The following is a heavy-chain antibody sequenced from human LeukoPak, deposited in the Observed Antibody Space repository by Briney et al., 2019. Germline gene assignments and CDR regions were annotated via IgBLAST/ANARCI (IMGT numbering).Heavy chain of an antibody. Sequence: PGGSLRLSCAASGFTFSNYAMNWVRQAPGKGLEWVSALGDNDGRTFYADSVKGRFTISRDNSKNMLYLQMNSLRAEDTAIYYCAKNGKDNYDMFFDFWGQGTLVTVSS. CDR3: AKNGKDNYDMFFDF. D-gene: IGHD3-9*01. CDR2: LGDNDGRT. V-gene: IGHV3-23*01. CDR1: GFTFSNYA. J-gene: IGHJ4*02.